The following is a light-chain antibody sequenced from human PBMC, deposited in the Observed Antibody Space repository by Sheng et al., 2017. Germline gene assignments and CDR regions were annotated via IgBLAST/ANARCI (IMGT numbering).Light chain of an antibody. CDR2: DAS. J-gene: IGKJ2*03. V-gene: IGKV3-15*01. Sequence: EIVMTQSPATLSLSPRERATLSCRASQYINNKLAWYQQKHGQAPRLLIFDASTRAAGVPVRFTGSGSGTEFTLTISNLQSEDFAVYFCQQYKDWPPRSFGQGTKLEIK. CDR3: QQYKDWPPRS. CDR1: QYINNK.